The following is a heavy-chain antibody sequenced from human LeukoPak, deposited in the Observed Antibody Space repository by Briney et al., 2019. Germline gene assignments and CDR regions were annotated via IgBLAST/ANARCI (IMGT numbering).Heavy chain of an antibody. CDR3: ASKGKGPWEQGAFDI. D-gene: IGHD1-26*01. J-gene: IGHJ3*02. CDR2: IKSKTDGGTT. CDR1: GFTFSNAW. Sequence: GGSLRLSCAASGFTFSNAWMSWVRQAPGKGLEWVGRIKSKTDGGTTDYAAPVKGRFTISRDDSKNTLYLQMNSLRAEDTAVYYCASKGKGPWEQGAFDIWGQGTMVTVSS. V-gene: IGHV3-15*01.